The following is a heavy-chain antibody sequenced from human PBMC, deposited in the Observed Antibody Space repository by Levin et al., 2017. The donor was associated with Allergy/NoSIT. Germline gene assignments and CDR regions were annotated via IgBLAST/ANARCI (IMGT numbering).Heavy chain of an antibody. CDR1: GFTFSNYW. CDR2: IKEDGSEK. CDR3: ARLTTPGYTSGWSDY. D-gene: IGHD6-19*01. Sequence: PGGSLRLSCVASGFTFSNYWMSWVRQAPGKGLEWVANIKEDGSEKYYVDSVKGRFTIYRDNAKNSLYLQMNSLRAEDTAVYYCARLTTPGYTSGWSDYWGQGTLVTVSS. J-gene: IGHJ4*02. V-gene: IGHV3-7*01.